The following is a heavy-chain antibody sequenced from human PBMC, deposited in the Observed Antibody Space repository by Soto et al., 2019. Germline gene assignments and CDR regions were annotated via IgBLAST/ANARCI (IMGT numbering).Heavy chain of an antibody. CDR1: GYTFTSYG. Sequence: QVQLVQSGAEVKKPGASVKVSCKASGYTFTSYGISWVRQAPGQGLEWMGWISAYNGNTNYAQKLQGRVTMTTDTITITVHMGLSTLRSDDTAVFSCASARGYSYGFAPWRQQTPVTVYS. D-gene: IGHD5-18*01. CDR3: ASARGYSYGFAP. V-gene: IGHV1-18*01. CDR2: ISAYNGNT. J-gene: IGHJ5*02.